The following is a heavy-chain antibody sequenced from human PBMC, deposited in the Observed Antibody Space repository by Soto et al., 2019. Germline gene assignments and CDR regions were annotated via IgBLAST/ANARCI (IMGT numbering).Heavy chain of an antibody. Sequence: LSLTCAVSGGPFSGVYWSWIRQPPGKGLEWIGGVNHRGSANYNPSLESRVTMSVDTSKNQFSLKLTSVTAADSAVYYCARDAFCGSGTCRVGHWFDPWGQGTLVTVSS. CDR1: GGPFSGVY. CDR2: VNHRGSA. D-gene: IGHD2-21*01. V-gene: IGHV4-34*01. CDR3: ARDAFCGSGTCRVGHWFDP. J-gene: IGHJ5*02.